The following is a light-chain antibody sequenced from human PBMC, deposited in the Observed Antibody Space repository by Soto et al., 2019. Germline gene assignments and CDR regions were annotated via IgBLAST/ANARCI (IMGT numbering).Light chain of an antibody. Sequence: EIVMTQSPATLSVSPGERATLSCRASQSVSSNLAWYQQKPGQAPRLLIYGASTRATGIPARFSGSGSGTEFTLTISSLPSEDFAVYYCQQYNNWPYTVGQGTKMEIK. CDR2: GAS. CDR3: QQYNNWPYT. J-gene: IGKJ2*01. V-gene: IGKV3-15*01. CDR1: QSVSSN.